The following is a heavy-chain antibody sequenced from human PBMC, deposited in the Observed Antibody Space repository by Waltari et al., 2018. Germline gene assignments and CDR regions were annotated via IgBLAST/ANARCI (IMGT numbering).Heavy chain of an antibody. J-gene: IGHJ4*02. CDR3: ATGPADNYGDFERFDY. CDR1: GYSFTSYW. CDR2: IYPGDSDT. Sequence: EVQLVQSGAEVKKPGESLKISCKGSGYSFTSYWIGWVRQMPGKGLEWMGIIYPGDSDTRYSPSFQGQVTISADKSISTAYLQWSSLRSEDTAVYYCATGPADNYGDFERFDYWGQGTLVTVSS. D-gene: IGHD4-17*01. V-gene: IGHV5-51*03.